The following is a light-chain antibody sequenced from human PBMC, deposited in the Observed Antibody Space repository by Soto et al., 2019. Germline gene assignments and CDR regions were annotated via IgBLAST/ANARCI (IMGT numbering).Light chain of an antibody. CDR2: DAS. Sequence: ERVMTQSPATLAVSPGERATVSCRASQSVSSYLAWYQQKPGQAPRLLIYDASNRATGIPARFSGSGSGTDFTLTISSLEPEDFAVYYCQQRSNWPRTFGQGTKVDIK. CDR1: QSVSSY. V-gene: IGKV3-11*01. J-gene: IGKJ1*01. CDR3: QQRSNWPRT.